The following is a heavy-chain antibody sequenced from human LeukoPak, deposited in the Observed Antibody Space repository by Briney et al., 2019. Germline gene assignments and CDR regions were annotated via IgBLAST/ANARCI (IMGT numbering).Heavy chain of an antibody. V-gene: IGHV3-20*04. CDR3: ARAGLYNWNYEGTAYFDY. D-gene: IGHD1-7*01. CDR1: GFTFDDYG. CDR2: INWNGGST. J-gene: IGHJ4*02. Sequence: PGGSLRLSCAASGFTFDDYGMSWVRQAPGKGLEWVSGINWNGGSTGYADSVKGRFTISRDNAKNSLYLQMNSLRAEDTALYYCARAGLYNWNYEGTAYFDYWGLGTLVTVSS.